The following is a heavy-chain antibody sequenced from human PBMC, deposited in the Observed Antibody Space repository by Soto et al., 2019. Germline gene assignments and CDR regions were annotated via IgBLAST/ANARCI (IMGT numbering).Heavy chain of an antibody. CDR1: GFTFISYA. Sequence: EVQLLESGGGLVQPGGSLRLSCAASGFTFISYAMSWVRQAPGKGLEWVSAVDGSGYSTYYADSVKGRFTISRDNSKNTLYLQMNSLGAEDTAVYFCAKDLAAGRGGVYCDYWGQGVLVTVSS. D-gene: IGHD6-6*01. CDR2: VDGSGYST. CDR3: AKDLAAGRGGVYCDY. J-gene: IGHJ4*02. V-gene: IGHV3-23*01.